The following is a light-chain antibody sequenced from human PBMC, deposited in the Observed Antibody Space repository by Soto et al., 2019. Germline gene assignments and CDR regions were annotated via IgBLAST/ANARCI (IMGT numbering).Light chain of an antibody. CDR1: QSVSSN. J-gene: IGKJ1*01. CDR3: QQYNSWPRT. Sequence: EIVMTQPPATLSVSSGERATLSCRASQSVSSNLAWYQQKPGQAPRLLIYGASTRATGIPARFSGSGSGTDFTLTISSLQSEDFAVYYCQQYNSWPRTFGQGTKVEIK. CDR2: GAS. V-gene: IGKV3-15*01.